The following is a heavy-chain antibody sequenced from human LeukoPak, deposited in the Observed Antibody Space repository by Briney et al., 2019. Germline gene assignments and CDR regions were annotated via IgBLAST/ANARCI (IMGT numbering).Heavy chain of an antibody. CDR2: ISPSGGST. Sequence: GASVKVSCEAFGYTFTGYWMHWVRQAPGQGPEWMGVISPSGGSTIYAQRLKGRVTLHRDMCTSTDYLELSSLRSEDTGVYYCARDNSVRDEAWWFNPWGEGTLVTVSS. CDR1: GYTFTGYW. J-gene: IGHJ5*02. CDR3: ARDNSVRDEAWWFNP. D-gene: IGHD5-24*01. V-gene: IGHV1-46*01.